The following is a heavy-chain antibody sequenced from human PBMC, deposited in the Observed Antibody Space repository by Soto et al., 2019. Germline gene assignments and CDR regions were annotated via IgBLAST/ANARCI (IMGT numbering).Heavy chain of an antibody. CDR3: ARSLSPSDFDYYESDNFYSWFDP. CDR1: GYIFTGYY. V-gene: IGHV1-2*02. J-gene: IGHJ5*02. Sequence: VASVKVSCKASGYIFTGYYMHWVRQAPGQGLEWMGWITPNSGGTNYAQKFRGRVTMTRDTSISTVYMELSRLRSDDTAVYFCARSLSPSDFDYYESDNFYSWFDPWGQGTLVTVSS. CDR2: ITPNSGGT. D-gene: IGHD3-22*01.